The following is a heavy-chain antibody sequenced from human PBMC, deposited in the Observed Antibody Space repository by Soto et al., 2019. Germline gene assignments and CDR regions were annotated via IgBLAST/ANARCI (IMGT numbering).Heavy chain of an antibody. CDR3: ARANWYFDY. D-gene: IGHD7-27*01. CDR2: IDYTGAT. V-gene: IGHV4-59*11. CDR1: GGSINNHY. Sequence: LSLTCTVSGGSINNHYWSWIRQPPGKGLEWIGYIDYTGATNYSPSLASRVTISVDTSKNQFSLKLTSLTAADTAIYYCARANWYFDYWGQGTLVTVSS. J-gene: IGHJ4*02.